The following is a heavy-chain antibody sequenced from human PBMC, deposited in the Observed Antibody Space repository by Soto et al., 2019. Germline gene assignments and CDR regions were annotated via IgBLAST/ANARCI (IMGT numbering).Heavy chain of an antibody. Sequence: SETLSLTCTVSGGSISSYYWSWIRQPPGKGLEWIGYIYYSGSTNYNPSLKSRVTISVDTSKNQFSLKLSSVTAADTAVYYCARELATITGDYFDYWGQGTLVTVSS. CDR2: IYYSGST. CDR3: ARELATITGDYFDY. CDR1: GGSISSYY. J-gene: IGHJ4*02. D-gene: IGHD5-12*01. V-gene: IGHV4-59*01.